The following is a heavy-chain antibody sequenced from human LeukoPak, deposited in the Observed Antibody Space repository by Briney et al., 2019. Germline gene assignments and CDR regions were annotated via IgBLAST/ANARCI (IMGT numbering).Heavy chain of an antibody. Sequence: SQTLSLTCAVTGDSISRGGYSWSWIRQPPGMALQWIGNIYHSGSTHHNPSLKTRFTMSVDRSKNQFSLKLTSVTAAHTAVYYCARGGVGATTGTYDSWGQGIPVTVSS. V-gene: IGHV4-30-2*01. CDR1: GDSISRGGYS. CDR3: ARGGVGATTGTYDS. D-gene: IGHD1-26*01. CDR2: IYHSGST. J-gene: IGHJ4*02.